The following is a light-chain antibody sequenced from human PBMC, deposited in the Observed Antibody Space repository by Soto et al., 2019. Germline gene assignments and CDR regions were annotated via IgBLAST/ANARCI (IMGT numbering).Light chain of an antibody. CDR1: QGMLTY. Sequence: DIQMTQSPSSLSASVGDRVTITCRASQGMLTYLAWYQQKPGQVSALLIQAAATLQPGVPSRFSGNGSGTEYTLTINSLQPEDVANYYCQKYDSAPWTFDQGTKVQIK. V-gene: IGKV1-27*01. J-gene: IGKJ1*01. CDR2: AAA. CDR3: QKYDSAPWT.